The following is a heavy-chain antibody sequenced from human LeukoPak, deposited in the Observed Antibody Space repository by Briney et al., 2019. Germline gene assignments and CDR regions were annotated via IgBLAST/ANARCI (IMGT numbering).Heavy chain of an antibody. CDR3: ARDSSSSGWYKWGFDY. V-gene: IGHV3-33*08. J-gene: IGHJ4*02. D-gene: IGHD6-19*01. CDR1: GFTFSDYG. Sequence: PGGSLRLSCAVSGFTFSDYGMHWVRQAPGKGLEWVAGIWYGESNKYYGDSVKGRCTISRDNSKNTLYLQLNSLRTEDTAVYFCARDSSSSGWYKWGFDYWGQGTLVTVSS. CDR2: IWYGESNK.